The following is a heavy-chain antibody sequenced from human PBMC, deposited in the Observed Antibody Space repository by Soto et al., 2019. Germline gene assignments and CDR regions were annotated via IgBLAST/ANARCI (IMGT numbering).Heavy chain of an antibody. Sequence: EVQLVESGGGLVKPGGSLRLSCAASAFTFSSYSMNWVRQAPGKGLEWVSSINSNSRYIYYAASVKGRFTISRDNAKNSLFLQMNSLRAEDTAVYYCAKDGGSNPRYYAMDVWGQGTTVTVSS. D-gene: IGHD2-15*01. V-gene: IGHV3-21*01. CDR2: INSNSRYI. CDR1: AFTFSSYS. J-gene: IGHJ6*02. CDR3: AKDGGSNPRYYAMDV.